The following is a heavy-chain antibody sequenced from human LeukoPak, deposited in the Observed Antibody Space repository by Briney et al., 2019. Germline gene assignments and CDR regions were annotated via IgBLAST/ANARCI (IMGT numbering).Heavy chain of an antibody. J-gene: IGHJ3*02. CDR1: GYTFTNYY. D-gene: IGHD1-26*01. V-gene: IGHV1-46*01. CDR2: INPSGGST. CDR3: AKNRDSGSYFDAFDI. Sequence: ASVKVSCKASGYTFTNYYIHWVRQAPGQGLEWMGMINPSGGSTRYAQKFQGRVTMTRDMSTSTLYMELSSLRSEDTAVYYCAKNRDSGSYFDAFDIWGQGTMITVSS.